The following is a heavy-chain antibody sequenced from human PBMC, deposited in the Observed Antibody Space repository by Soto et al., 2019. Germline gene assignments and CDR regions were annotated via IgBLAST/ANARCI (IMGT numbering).Heavy chain of an antibody. Sequence: GGSLRLSCAASGFTFSNAWMSWVRQAPGKGLEWVGRIKSKTDGGTTDYAAPVKGRFTISRDDSKNTLYLQMNSLKTEDTAVYYCTTEHRLWFGELLPPFLDYWGQGTLVTVSS. CDR2: IKSKTDGGTT. J-gene: IGHJ4*02. CDR1: GFTFSNAW. V-gene: IGHV3-15*01. CDR3: TTEHRLWFGELLPPFLDY. D-gene: IGHD3-10*01.